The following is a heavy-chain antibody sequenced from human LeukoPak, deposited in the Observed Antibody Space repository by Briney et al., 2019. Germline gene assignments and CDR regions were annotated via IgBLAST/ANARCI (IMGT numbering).Heavy chain of an antibody. D-gene: IGHD2-21*02. Sequence: PGGSLRLSCAASVFTFRSYGMHWVCQAPGKGLEWVAVIAYDGSTQYYADSVKGRFTVSRDNSKNTLYLQMSSPRIEDTAVYYCAKDDPDFYWGQGTVVTVSS. CDR2: IAYDGSTQ. J-gene: IGHJ4*02. CDR1: VFTFRSYG. V-gene: IGHV3-30*18. CDR3: AKDDPDFY.